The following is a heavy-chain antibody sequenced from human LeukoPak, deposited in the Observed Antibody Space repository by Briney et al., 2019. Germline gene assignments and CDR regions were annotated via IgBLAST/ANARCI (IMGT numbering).Heavy chain of an antibody. CDR1: GYTFTGYY. CDR2: INPNSGGT. CDR3: ATPDRGSYEGRDAFDI. J-gene: IGHJ3*02. D-gene: IGHD1-26*01. Sequence: GASVEVSCKASGYTFTGYYMHWVRQAPGQGLEWMGWINPNSGGTNYAQKFQGRVTMTRDTSISTAYMELSRLRSDDTAVYYCATPDRGSYEGRDAFDIWGQGTMVTVSS. V-gene: IGHV1-2*02.